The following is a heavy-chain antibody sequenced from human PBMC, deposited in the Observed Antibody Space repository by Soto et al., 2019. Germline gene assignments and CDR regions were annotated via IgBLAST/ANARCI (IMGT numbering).Heavy chain of an antibody. CDR2: VYDSGTS. Sequence: LETLSHTCTVSGGSMISYYWSWVRQPTGKGLEWIGYVYDSGTSKYNASLESRITMSLDKSRNQFSLSLSYVTAADTAVYFCARYSPPKKSFDSNPGWLDPWGQGTLVTVSS. CDR1: GGSMISYY. V-gene: IGHV4-59*01. J-gene: IGHJ5*02. D-gene: IGHD2-21*01. CDR3: ARYSPPKKSFDSNPGWLDP.